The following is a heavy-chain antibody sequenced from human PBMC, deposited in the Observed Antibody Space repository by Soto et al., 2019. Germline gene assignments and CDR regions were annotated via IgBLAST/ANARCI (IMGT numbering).Heavy chain of an antibody. V-gene: IGHV3-7*01. J-gene: IGHJ6*03. Sequence: PGGSLRLSCAASRFTFSSYWMSWVRQAPGKGLEWVANIKQDGSEKYYVDSVKGRFTISRDNAKNSLYLQMNSLRAEDTAVYYCASQLVVYYYYYMDVWGKGTTVTGSS. CDR1: RFTFSSYW. CDR2: IKQDGSEK. CDR3: ASQLVVYYYYYMDV.